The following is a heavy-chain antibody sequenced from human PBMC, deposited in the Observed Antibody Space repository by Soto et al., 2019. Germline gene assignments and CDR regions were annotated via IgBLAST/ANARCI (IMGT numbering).Heavy chain of an antibody. D-gene: IGHD1-26*01. J-gene: IGHJ4*02. Sequence: QVQLVQSGAELKKPGASVKVSCKASVNTVPNYAIHWVRQAPGQRLEWMGWINGGNGNTYYSEHFQGRVTFTRDTSAGTVSMQLSSLTSEDTAVYYGARDDSGFSGRHYLDYFNYWGRGALVTVSS. CDR1: VNTVPNYA. V-gene: IGHV1-3*01. CDR2: INGGNGNT. CDR3: ARDDSGFSGRHYLDYFNY.